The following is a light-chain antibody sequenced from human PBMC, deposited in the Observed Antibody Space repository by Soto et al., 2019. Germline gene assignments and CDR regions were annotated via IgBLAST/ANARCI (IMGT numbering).Light chain of an antibody. CDR1: QSVSSN. J-gene: IGKJ2*01. CDR2: GTS. Sequence: EIVMTQSPATLSVSPGERATLSCRASQSVSSNLAWFQQKPGQAPRLLVYGTSTRATGIPARFSGGGSGTEFTLTISSLQSEDFVVYYCQQYDTWPFTFGQGTRLEIK. CDR3: QQYDTWPFT. V-gene: IGKV3-15*01.